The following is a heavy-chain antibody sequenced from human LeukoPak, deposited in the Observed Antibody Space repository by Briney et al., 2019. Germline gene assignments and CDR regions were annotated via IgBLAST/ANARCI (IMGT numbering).Heavy chain of an antibody. CDR2: ISSSSSYI. CDR3: AKKGPRQLARIYYFDY. Sequence: GGSLRLSCAASGFTFSSYSMNWVRQAPGKGLEWVSSISSSSSYIYYADSVKGRFTISRDNSKNTLYLQMDGLGAENTAVYYCAKKGPRQLARIYYFDYWGQGTLVTVSS. V-gene: IGHV3-21*04. J-gene: IGHJ4*02. CDR1: GFTFSSYS. D-gene: IGHD6-13*01.